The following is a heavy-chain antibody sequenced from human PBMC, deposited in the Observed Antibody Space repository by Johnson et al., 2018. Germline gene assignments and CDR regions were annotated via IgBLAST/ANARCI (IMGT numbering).Heavy chain of an antibody. J-gene: IGHJ6*02. CDR3: AKDLEYSYGLLGFYYGMDV. Sequence: QVQLVESGGGEVQPGRSLRLSCAASGFTFSGYGMHWVRQAPGKGLEWVAVISYDGSNKYYADSVKGRFTISRDNSKNTLYLQMNSLRAEDTAVYYCAKDLEYSYGLLGFYYGMDVWGQGTTVTVSS. D-gene: IGHD5-18*01. CDR2: ISYDGSNK. V-gene: IGHV3-30*18. CDR1: GFTFSGYG.